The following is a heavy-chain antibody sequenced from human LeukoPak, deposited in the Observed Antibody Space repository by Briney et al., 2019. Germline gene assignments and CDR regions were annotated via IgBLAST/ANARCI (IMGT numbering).Heavy chain of an antibody. J-gene: IGHJ4*02. V-gene: IGHV1-18*01. Sequence: VASVTVSCKASGYSFTTYGYGISWVRQAPGQGLEWMGWISPFNGNTKYAQKLQGRVTMTTDTSTSTVFMELRSLTSDDTALYYCATKSGDYWGQGTLVTVSS. CDR3: ATKSGDY. CDR1: GYSFTTYGYG. D-gene: IGHD1-1*01. CDR2: ISPFNGNT.